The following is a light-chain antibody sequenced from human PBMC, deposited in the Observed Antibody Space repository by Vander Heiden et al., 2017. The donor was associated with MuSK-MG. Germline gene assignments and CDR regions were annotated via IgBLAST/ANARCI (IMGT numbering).Light chain of an antibody. CDR1: QNISRW. V-gene: IGKV1-5*03. CDR2: KAS. J-gene: IGKJ2*02. CDR3: QQYNSHCT. Sequence: DIQMPQSPSTLSASLGDRVTITCRASQNISRWLAWYQQKPGKAPKLLIYKASSLESVVPLMFSGGGSGTEFTLNISSLQPEDSATYYCQQYNSHCTCGQGTKLEIK.